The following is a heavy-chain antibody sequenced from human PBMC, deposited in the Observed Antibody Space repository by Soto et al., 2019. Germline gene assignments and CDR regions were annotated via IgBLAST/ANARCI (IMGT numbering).Heavy chain of an antibody. Sequence: EVQLVESGGGLIQPGGSLRLSCAVSGFTVSNNYMSWVRQAPGKGLEGVSVIYSGGYPAYGDSVKGRFTISRDNSKDNLALTIKSREPHGAGVFSGGSPPGGGGYWGQGTLVTVSS. D-gene: IGHD2-15*01. V-gene: IGHV3-53*01. CDR1: GFTVSNNY. J-gene: IGHJ4*02. CDR3: GSPPGGGGY. CDR2: IYSGGYP.